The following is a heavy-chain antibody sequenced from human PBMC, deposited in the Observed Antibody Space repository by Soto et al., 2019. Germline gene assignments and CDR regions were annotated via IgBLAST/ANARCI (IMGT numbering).Heavy chain of an antibody. CDR1: GGTFSSYA. J-gene: IGHJ6*02. CDR2: IIPIFGTA. CDR3: ASGGGYNFRSYYYYGMDV. Sequence: ASVKVSCKASGGTFSSYAISWVRQAPGQGLEWMGGIIPIFGTANYAQKFQGRVTITADESTSTAYMELSSLRSEDTAVYYCASGGGYNFRSYYYYGMDVWGQGTTVTVSS. D-gene: IGHD1-26*01. V-gene: IGHV1-69*13.